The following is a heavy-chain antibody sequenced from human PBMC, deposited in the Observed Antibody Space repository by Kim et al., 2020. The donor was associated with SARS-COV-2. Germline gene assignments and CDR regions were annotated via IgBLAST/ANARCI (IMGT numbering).Heavy chain of an antibody. CDR3: ARDCFGAAAGTRFRVYWFDP. J-gene: IGHJ5*02. D-gene: IGHD6-13*01. Sequence: SVKVSCKASGGTFSSYAISWVRQAPGQGLEWMGGIIPIFGTANYAQKFQGRVTITADESTSTAYMELSSLRSEDTAVYYCARDCFGAAAGTRFRVYWFDPWGQGTLVTVSS. CDR1: GGTFSSYA. V-gene: IGHV1-69*13. CDR2: IIPIFGTA.